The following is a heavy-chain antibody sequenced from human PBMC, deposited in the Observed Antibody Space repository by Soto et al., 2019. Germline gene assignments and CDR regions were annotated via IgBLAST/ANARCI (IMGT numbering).Heavy chain of an antibody. D-gene: IGHD6-19*01. CDR3: ARYAYRSGWADY. CDR1: GGSISSSNYY. Sequence: QLQLQESGPGLVKPSETLSLTCTVSGGSISSSNYYWGWIRQPPGKGLEWIGTIYYSGSTYYNPSLKSRVILSVDTSKNQLSLKLSSVTAADTAVYYCARYAYRSGWADYWGQGTLVTVSS. CDR2: IYYSGST. V-gene: IGHV4-39*01. J-gene: IGHJ4*02.